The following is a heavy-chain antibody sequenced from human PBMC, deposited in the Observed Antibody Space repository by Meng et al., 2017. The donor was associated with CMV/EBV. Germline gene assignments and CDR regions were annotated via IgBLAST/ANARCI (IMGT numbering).Heavy chain of an antibody. CDR2: IYYSGST. J-gene: IGHJ4*02. D-gene: IGHD1-26*01. Sequence: SCWSHRRWCFLLGWIRQHPGKGLEWIGYIYYSGSTYYNPSLKSRVTISVDTSKNQFSLKLSSVTAADTAVYYCARGTTVGATYAVDYWGQGTLVTVSS. CDR3: ARGTTVGATYAVDY. V-gene: IGHV4-31*02. CDR1: CWSHRRWCFL.